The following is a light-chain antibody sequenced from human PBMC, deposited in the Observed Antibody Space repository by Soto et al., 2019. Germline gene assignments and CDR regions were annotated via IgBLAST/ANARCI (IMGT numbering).Light chain of an antibody. Sequence: DIEMTQSPSTLSASVGDRLTITCRASQSISMWLAWYQQKPGKAPKLLIYAASTLQSGVPSRFSGSGSGTDFTLTISCLQSEDFATYYCQQYYSYPRTFGQGTKVDIK. J-gene: IGKJ1*01. CDR1: QSISMW. CDR3: QQYYSYPRT. CDR2: AAS. V-gene: IGKV1-5*01.